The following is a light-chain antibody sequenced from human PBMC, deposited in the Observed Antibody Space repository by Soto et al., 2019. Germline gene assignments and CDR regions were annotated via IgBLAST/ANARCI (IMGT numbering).Light chain of an antibody. CDR1: VSVRTD. J-gene: IGKJ5*01. CDR3: QQYSNWPPIT. V-gene: IGKV3-15*01. CDR2: DTS. Sequence: EIVMTQSPDTLSLSPGGRATLYCRASVSVRTDLAWYQQKPGQAPRLLIYDTSTRATGIPARFSGSGSGTEFTLTISSLQSEDFAVYYCQQYSNWPPITFGQGTRLEIK.